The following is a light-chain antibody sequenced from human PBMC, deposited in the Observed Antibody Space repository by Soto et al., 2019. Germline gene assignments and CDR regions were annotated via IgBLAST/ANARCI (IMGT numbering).Light chain of an antibody. CDR1: QAISNS. V-gene: IGKV1-27*01. J-gene: IGKJ1*01. CDR3: QKYFSAPWT. CDR2: AAS. Sequence: DIQMTQSPSSLSASVGDRVTITCRAIQAISNSLAWYQQKPVKVPKLLIYAASTLQSGVPSRFSGSGSGTDFTITISSLQPEDVATYYCQKYFSAPWTFGQGTKVDIK.